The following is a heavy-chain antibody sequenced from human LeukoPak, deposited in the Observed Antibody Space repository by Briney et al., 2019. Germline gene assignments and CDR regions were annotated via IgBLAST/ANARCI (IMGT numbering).Heavy chain of an antibody. Sequence: PSETLSLTCTVSGDSISSSSYYWGWIPQPPGKGLEWIGSMYYSGSTFYNPSLKSRVTISVATSKKQFSLKLSSVTAADTAVYYCAKIITGTAVGSFDYWGQRTLVTVSS. D-gene: IGHD1-20*01. CDR1: GDSISSSSYY. J-gene: IGHJ4*02. CDR2: MYYSGST. CDR3: AKIITGTAVGSFDY. V-gene: IGHV4-39*01.